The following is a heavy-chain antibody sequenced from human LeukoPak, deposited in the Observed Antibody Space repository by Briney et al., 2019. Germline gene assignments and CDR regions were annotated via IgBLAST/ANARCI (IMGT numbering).Heavy chain of an antibody. V-gene: IGHV3-21*01. Sequence: GGSLRLSCAASGLKFDDYEMTWVRQAPGKGLEWVSSISSSSSYIYYADSVKGRFTISRDNAKNSLYLQMNSLRAEDTAVYYCARGTYYYDSSGYYIWFDPWGQGTLVTVSS. CDR3: ARGTYYYDSSGYYIWFDP. CDR1: GLKFDDYE. J-gene: IGHJ5*02. CDR2: ISSSSSYI. D-gene: IGHD3-22*01.